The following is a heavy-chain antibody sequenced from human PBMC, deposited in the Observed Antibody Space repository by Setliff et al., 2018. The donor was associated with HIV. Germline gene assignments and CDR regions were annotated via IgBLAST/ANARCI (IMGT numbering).Heavy chain of an antibody. D-gene: IGHD2-15*01. CDR1: GYTLSELS. V-gene: IGHV3-15*01. CDR2: IKSKTDGVTT. J-gene: IGHJ6*02. Sequence: SCKVSGYTLSELSVHWVRQAPGKGLEWVGRIKSKTDGVTTDYAAPVKGRFTISRDDSKNTLYLQMNSLRAEDTAVYYCVRLVTPFTSSWPDYYYYDADVWGQGTTVTVSS. CDR3: VRLVTPFTSSWPDYYYYDADV.